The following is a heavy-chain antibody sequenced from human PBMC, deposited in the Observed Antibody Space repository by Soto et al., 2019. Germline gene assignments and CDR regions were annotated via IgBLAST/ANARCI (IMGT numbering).Heavy chain of an antibody. D-gene: IGHD3-16*01. J-gene: IGHJ5*02. CDR3: VRIRYQLPSSVLWLDP. Sequence: QSLTCAAYGGFLSESYWTWIRQPPGKGLEWIGEINHVGGTNYNPSLKSRVTMSVDTSQNQFSLRLISVTAADTAMYFCVRIRYQLPSSVLWLDPWGQGTPVTVSS. CDR2: INHVGGT. V-gene: IGHV4-34*01. CDR1: GGFLSESY.